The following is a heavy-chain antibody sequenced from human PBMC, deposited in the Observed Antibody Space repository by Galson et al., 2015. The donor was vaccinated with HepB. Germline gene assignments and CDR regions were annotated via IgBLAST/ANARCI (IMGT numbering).Heavy chain of an antibody. CDR2: SIPIFGTA. Sequence: SVKVYCKASGGTFSSYAISWARQAPGQGLEWMGGSIPIFGTANYAQKFQGRVTITADESTSTAYMELSSLRSEDTAVYYCAREWIQLQSGIYYYYGMDVWGQGTTVTVSS. CDR1: GGTFSSYA. V-gene: IGHV1-69*13. J-gene: IGHJ6*02. D-gene: IGHD5-18*01. CDR3: AREWIQLQSGIYYYYGMDV.